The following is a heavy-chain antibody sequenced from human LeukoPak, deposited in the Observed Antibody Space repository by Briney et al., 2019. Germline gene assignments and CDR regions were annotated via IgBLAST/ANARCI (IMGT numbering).Heavy chain of an antibody. Sequence: GRSLRLSCAASGFTFSSYAMHWVRQAPGKGLEWVAVISYDGSNKYYADSVKGRFTISRDNSKNTLYLQMNSLRAEDTAVYYCARGPHWSTFDYWGQGTLVTVSS. CDR1: GFTFSSYA. J-gene: IGHJ4*02. V-gene: IGHV3-30-3*01. CDR2: ISYDGSNK. CDR3: ARGPHWSTFDY.